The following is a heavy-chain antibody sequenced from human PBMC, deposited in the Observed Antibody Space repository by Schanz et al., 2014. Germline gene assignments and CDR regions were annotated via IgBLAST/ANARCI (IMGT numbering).Heavy chain of an antibody. CDR2: IRSKAYGGTT. CDR1: GFTFGDHS. V-gene: IGHV3-49*04. CDR3: TRRPMAVLAYYYDY. D-gene: IGHD6-19*01. Sequence: EVQLVESGGGLVQPGRSLRLSCTASGFTFGDHSMSWVRQAPGKGLEWVGFIRSKAYGGTTEYAASVKGRFTISRDDSNSIMYLQMNGLKIEDTAVYYCTRRPMAVLAYYYDYWGQGILVAVSS. J-gene: IGHJ4*01.